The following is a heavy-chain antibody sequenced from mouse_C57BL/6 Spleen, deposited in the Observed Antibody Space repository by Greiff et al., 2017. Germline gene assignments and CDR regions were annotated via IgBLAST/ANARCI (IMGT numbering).Heavy chain of an antibody. J-gene: IGHJ3*01. CDR3: ARDGNSPFAY. V-gene: IGHV1-47*01. CDR2: FHPYNDAT. Sequence: QVQLQQSGAELVKPGASVKMSCKASGYTFTTYPLAWMKQNHGKSLEWIGTFHPYNDATTYNEKFKGKATLTVEKSSSTDYLALSRLTSDDSAVYYCARDGNSPFAYWGQGTLVTVSA. D-gene: IGHD2-1*01. CDR1: GYTFTTYP.